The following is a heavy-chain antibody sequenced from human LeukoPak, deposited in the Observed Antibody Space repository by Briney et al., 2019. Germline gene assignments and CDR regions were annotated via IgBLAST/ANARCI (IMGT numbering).Heavy chain of an antibody. D-gene: IGHD6-13*01. CDR3: ARASAGGEYFQH. J-gene: IGHJ1*01. CDR2: IGTAGDT. V-gene: IGHV3-13*01. CDR1: GFTFSDHW. Sequence: GGSLRLSCAASGFTFSDHWMHWVRQAPGKGLEWVSTIGTAGDTYYPGSVKGRFTISRENAKNSFYPQMNSLRAGDTAVYFCARASAGGEYFQHWGQGTLVTVSS.